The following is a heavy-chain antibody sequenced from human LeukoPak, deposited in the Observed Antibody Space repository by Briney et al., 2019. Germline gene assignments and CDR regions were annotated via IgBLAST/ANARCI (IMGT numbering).Heavy chain of an antibody. Sequence: PSETLSLTCTVSGYSISSGYYWGWIRQPPGKGLEWIGSIYHSGSTYYNPSLKSRVTISVDTSKNQFSLKLSSVTAADTAVYYCARVYYGSGFFDYWGQGTLVTVSS. CDR2: IYHSGST. J-gene: IGHJ4*02. CDR1: GYSISSGYY. V-gene: IGHV4-38-2*02. D-gene: IGHD3-10*01. CDR3: ARVYYGSGFFDY.